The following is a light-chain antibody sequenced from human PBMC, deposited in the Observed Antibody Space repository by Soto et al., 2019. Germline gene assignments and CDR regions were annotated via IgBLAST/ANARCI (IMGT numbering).Light chain of an antibody. J-gene: IGKJ4*01. Sequence: EIVMTQSPATLSGSPGERATLSCRASQSVSSNLAWYQQKFGQAPRLLVYAASTRATGIPARFSGSGSGTEFTLTISSLQSEDFAVCYCQQYNNWPLTFGGGTKVKIK. CDR2: AAS. CDR3: QQYNNWPLT. CDR1: QSVSSN. V-gene: IGKV3-15*01.